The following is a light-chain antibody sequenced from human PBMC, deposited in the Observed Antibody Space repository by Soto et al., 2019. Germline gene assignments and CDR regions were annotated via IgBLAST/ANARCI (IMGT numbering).Light chain of an antibody. J-gene: IGLJ1*01. Sequence: QSALTQPASVSGSPGQSITISCTGTSSDVGGYNFVSWYQQHPGKAPKLMIYEVSNRPSGVSSRFSGSKSGNTASLTISGLQAEDEADYSCSSYTTSSTYVSGTGTKVTVL. CDR1: SSDVGGYNF. V-gene: IGLV2-14*01. CDR3: SSYTTSSTYV. CDR2: EVS.